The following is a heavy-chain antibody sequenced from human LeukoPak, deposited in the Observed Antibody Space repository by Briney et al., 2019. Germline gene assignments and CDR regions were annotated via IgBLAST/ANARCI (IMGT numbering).Heavy chain of an antibody. CDR2: ISAYNGNT. CDR3: ARTDYGDYSYYYYYYMDV. Sequence: ASVKVSCKASGYTFTSYGISWVRQAPGQGLEWMGWISAYNGNTNYAQKLQGRVTMTTDTSTSTAYMEMRRLRSEDTAVYYCARTDYGDYSYYYYYYMDVWGKGTTVTVSS. CDR1: GYTFTSYG. V-gene: IGHV1-18*01. D-gene: IGHD4-17*01. J-gene: IGHJ6*03.